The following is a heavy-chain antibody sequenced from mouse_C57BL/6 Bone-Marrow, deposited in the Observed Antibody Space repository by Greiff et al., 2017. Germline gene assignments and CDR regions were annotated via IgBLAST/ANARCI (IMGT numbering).Heavy chain of an antibody. CDR1: GFTFSSYG. CDR3: ARPYYRRRYFDV. V-gene: IGHV5-6*01. J-gene: IGHJ1*03. Sequence: EVHLVESGGDLVKPGGSLKLSCAASGFTFSSYGMSWVRQTPDKRLEWVATISSGGSYTYYPDSVKGRFTLSRDNAKNTLYLQMSSLKSEDTAMYYCARPYYRRRYFDVWGTGTTVTVSS. D-gene: IGHD1-1*01. CDR2: ISSGGSYT.